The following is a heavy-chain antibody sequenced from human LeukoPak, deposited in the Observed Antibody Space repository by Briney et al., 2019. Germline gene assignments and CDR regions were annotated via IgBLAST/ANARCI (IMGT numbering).Heavy chain of an antibody. CDR3: ARGEDWNAPFDP. J-gene: IGHJ5*02. CDR2: IIPIFGTA. V-gene: IGHV1-69*13. D-gene: IGHD1-1*01. CDR1: GGTFSSYA. Sequence: ASVKVSCKASGGTFSSYAISWVRQAPGQGLEWMGGIIPIFGTANYAQKFQGRVTITADESTSTAYMELSSLSSEDTAVYYCARGEDWNAPFDPWGQGTLVTVSS.